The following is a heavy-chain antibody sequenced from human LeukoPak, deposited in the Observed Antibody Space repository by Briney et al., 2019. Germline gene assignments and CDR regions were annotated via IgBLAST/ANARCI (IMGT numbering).Heavy chain of an antibody. CDR1: GFTFRRNG. Sequence: GGSLRLSCAASGFTFRRNGVHWLRQAPGKGLEWVALIYSDGSNKYYADSVKGRFTISRDNSKNTVYLQMNSLRAEDTAVYSCARDGNGWGFDNWGQGTLVTVSS. V-gene: IGHV3-33*01. CDR3: ARDGNGWGFDN. CDR2: IYSDGSNK. J-gene: IGHJ4*02. D-gene: IGHD6-19*01.